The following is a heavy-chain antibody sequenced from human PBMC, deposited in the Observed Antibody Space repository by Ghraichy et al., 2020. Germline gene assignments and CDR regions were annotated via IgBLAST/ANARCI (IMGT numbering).Heavy chain of an antibody. D-gene: IGHD2-2*01. Sequence: GGSLRLSCAASGFTFSSYAMSWVRQAPGKGLEWVSAISGSGGSTYYADSVKGRFTISRDNSKNTLYLQMNSLRAEDTAVYYCAKDPGKSIVVVPAALDYWGQGTLVTVSS. CDR1: GFTFSSYA. CDR2: ISGSGGST. CDR3: AKDPGKSIVVVPAALDY. J-gene: IGHJ4*02. V-gene: IGHV3-23*01.